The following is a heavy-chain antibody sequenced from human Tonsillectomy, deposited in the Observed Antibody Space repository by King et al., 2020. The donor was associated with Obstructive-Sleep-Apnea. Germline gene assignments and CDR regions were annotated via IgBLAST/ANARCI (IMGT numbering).Heavy chain of an antibody. J-gene: IGHJ4*02. CDR2: INPSRGGT. CDR3: ARVRYCSAGSCYSEADS. D-gene: IGHD2-15*01. Sequence: VQLVESGGEVRKPGASVKLSCKASGYTFINYDMHWVRQAPGQGLVWVGTINPSRGGTSYAQKVQGRVPVPRDTATSTVYMGLSILRSEDTALYYCARVRYCSAGSCYSEADSWGQGTLLTVSS. V-gene: IGHV1-46*03. CDR1: GYTFINYD.